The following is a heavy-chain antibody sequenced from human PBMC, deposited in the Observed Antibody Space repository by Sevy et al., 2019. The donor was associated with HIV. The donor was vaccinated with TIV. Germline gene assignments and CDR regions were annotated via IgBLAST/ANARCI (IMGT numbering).Heavy chain of an antibody. J-gene: IGHJ6*02. D-gene: IGHD3-10*01. V-gene: IGHV3-23*01. CDR3: AKVYYYDSGTVIPRGMDV. Sequence: GGSLRLSCAASGFTFDNNAMYWVRQAPGKGLEWASVISGRGFSTNYAGSVKGRFTISRDISKSTLYLQMNSLRAEDTAVYYCAKVYYYDSGTVIPRGMDVWGQGTTVTVSS. CDR2: ISGRGFST. CDR1: GFTFDNNA.